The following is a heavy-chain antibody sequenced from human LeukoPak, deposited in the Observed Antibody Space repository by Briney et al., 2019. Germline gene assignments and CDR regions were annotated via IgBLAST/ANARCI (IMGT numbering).Heavy chain of an antibody. V-gene: IGHV4-4*02. D-gene: IGHD2-2*03. CDR2: IYYSGGT. CDR1: GGSISSSNW. Sequence: PSETLSLTCAVSGGSISSSNWWNWVRQSPGKGLEWIGEIYYSGGTNYNPSLKSRVTISVDKSKNQLSLKLNSVTAAHTAVYYCATWSVRATAGYSFSLSLVYWGQGTLVTVSS. J-gene: IGHJ4*02. CDR3: ATWSVRATAGYSFSLSLVY.